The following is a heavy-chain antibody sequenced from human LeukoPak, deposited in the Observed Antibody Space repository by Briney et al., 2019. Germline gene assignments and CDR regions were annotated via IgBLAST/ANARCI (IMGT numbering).Heavy chain of an antibody. CDR1: GFTFSNAW. D-gene: IGHD2-15*01. CDR3: TTEGGWSFYFDY. Sequence: PGGSLRLSCAASGFTFSNAWMSWVRQALGKGLEWVGRFKSKTDGGTTDYAAPVKGRFTISRDDSKNTLYLQMNSLKTEDTAVYYCTTEGGWSFYFDYWGQGTLVTVSS. V-gene: IGHV3-15*01. CDR2: FKSKTDGGTT. J-gene: IGHJ4*02.